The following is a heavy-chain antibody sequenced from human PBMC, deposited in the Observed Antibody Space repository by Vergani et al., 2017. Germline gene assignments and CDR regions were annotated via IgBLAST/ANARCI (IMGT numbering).Heavy chain of an antibody. Sequence: QVQLQESGPGLVRPSETLPLTCSVSGTSVSSGTHYWNWIRQPADKTLEWIGRIYTSGSTDYNPTLRSRITLSLVRSTNQVSLKVSSVTAADTAVYFCARDTAVADDVFDLWGQGTLVSVSA. CDR1: GTSVSSGTHY. J-gene: IGHJ3*01. CDR2: IYTSGST. CDR3: ARDTAVADDVFDL. V-gene: IGHV4-61*02. D-gene: IGHD6-19*01.